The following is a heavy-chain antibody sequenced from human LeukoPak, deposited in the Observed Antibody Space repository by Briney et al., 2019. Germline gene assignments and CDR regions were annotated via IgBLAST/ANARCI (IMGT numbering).Heavy chain of an antibody. V-gene: IGHV4-39*01. CDR3: ARHLYDKTGRPLDS. CDR2: IYYSGSAGST. D-gene: IGHD3-9*01. CDR1: GDSLNSGVSY. J-gene: IGHJ4*02. Sequence: SETLSLTCSVSGDSLNSGVSYWAWIRQPPGKGLEWIGTIYYSGSAGSTYYNPSLKSRVTISVDTSKNQFSLNLSSVTAADTAIYYCARHLYDKTGRPLDSWGQGTLVTVSS.